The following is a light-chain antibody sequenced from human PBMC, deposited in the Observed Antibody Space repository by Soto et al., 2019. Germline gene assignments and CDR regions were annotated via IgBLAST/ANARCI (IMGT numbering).Light chain of an antibody. J-gene: IGKJ4*01. CDR1: QSLNGN. CDR2: GAS. CDR3: QQYNKWPLT. V-gene: IGKV3-15*01. Sequence: EIVMTQSPATLSVSPGERATLSCRASQSLNGNLAWYQQKPGQGPRLLIYGASIRATGIPARFSGSGSGTEFTLTISSLQSEDFAVYHCQQYNKWPLTFGGGTKVEIK.